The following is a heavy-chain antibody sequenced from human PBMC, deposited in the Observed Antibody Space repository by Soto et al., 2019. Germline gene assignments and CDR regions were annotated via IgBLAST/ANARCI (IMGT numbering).Heavy chain of an antibody. D-gene: IGHD2-15*01. V-gene: IGHV5-51*01. CDR3: ASSVVVPSAMNYFDY. Sequence: GESLKISCKCSGYSFSNYWIAWVRQIPGKGLEWMGIIFPADSDTKYSPSFQGQVTISADKSISTAYLQWSSLKASDTAMYYCASSVVVPSAMNYFDYWGQGSLVTVSS. CDR2: IFPADSDT. CDR1: GYSFSNYW. J-gene: IGHJ4*02.